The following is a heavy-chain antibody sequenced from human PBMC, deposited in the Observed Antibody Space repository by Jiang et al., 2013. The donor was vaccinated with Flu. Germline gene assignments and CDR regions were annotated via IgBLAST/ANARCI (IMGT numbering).Heavy chain of an antibody. J-gene: IGHJ4*02. CDR3: ARVEDRGRDGYILDY. Sequence: PGLVKPSETLSLTCTVSGGSISSYYWSWIRQPPGKGLEWIGYIYYSGSTNYNPSLKSRVTISVDTSKNQFSLKLSSVTAADTAVYYCARVEDRGRDGYILDYWGQGTLVTVSS. CDR2: IYYSGST. CDR1: GGSISSYY. V-gene: IGHV4-59*01. D-gene: IGHD5-24*01.